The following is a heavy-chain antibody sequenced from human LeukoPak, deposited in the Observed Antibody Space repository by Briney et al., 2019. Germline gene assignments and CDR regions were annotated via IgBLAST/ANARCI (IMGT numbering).Heavy chain of an antibody. CDR2: IIPIFGTA. CDR1: GGTFSSYA. V-gene: IGHV1-69*06. CDR3: ARDRGLVVVEKWFDP. D-gene: IGHD2-21*01. Sequence: ASVNVSCKASGGTFSSYAISWVRQAPGQGLEWMGGIIPIFGTANYAQKFQGRVTITADKSTSTAYMELSSLRSEDTAVYYCARDRGLVVVEKWFDPWGQGTLVTVSS. J-gene: IGHJ5*02.